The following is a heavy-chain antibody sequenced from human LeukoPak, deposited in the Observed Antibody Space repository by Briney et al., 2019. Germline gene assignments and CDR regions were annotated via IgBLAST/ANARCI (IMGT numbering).Heavy chain of an antibody. CDR3: ARVASSSAGGVDY. CDR2: IYYLGTT. Sequence: SETLSLTCTVSGASTRSNNYYWAWIRQPPGKGLEWIGSIYYLGTTYDNPSLKSRVTISIDTSKNQFSLKLRSVTASDTAVYYCARVASSSAGGVDYWGQGTLVAVSS. CDR1: GASTRSNNYY. V-gene: IGHV4-39*01. D-gene: IGHD6-6*01. J-gene: IGHJ4*02.